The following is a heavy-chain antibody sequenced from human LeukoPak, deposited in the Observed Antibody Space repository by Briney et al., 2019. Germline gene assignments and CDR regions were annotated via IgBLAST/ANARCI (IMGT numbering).Heavy chain of an antibody. V-gene: IGHV3-30-3*01. CDR2: ISYDGSNK. J-gene: IGHJ6*02. D-gene: IGHD5-18*01. Sequence: GGSLRLSCAASGFTFSSYAMHWVRQAPGKGLEWVAVISYDGSNKYYADSVKGRFTISRDNSKNTLYLQMNSLRAEDTAVYYCATPQARPTAYYYYGMDVWGQGTTVTVSS. CDR1: GFTFSSYA. CDR3: ATPQARPTAYYYYGMDV.